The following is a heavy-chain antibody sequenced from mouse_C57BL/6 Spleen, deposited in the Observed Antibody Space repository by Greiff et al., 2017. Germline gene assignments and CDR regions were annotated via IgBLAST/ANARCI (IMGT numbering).Heavy chain of an antibody. CDR1: GYTFTSYW. CDR3: ARSGIYYGNYWFAY. J-gene: IGHJ3*01. Sequence: QVQLQQPGAELVRPGSSVKLSCKASGYTFTSYWMHWVKQRPIQGLEWIGNIDPSDSETHYNQKFKDKATLTVDQSSCTAYMQLSSLTSEDSAVYFCARSGIYYGNYWFAYWGQGTLVTVSA. CDR2: IDPSDSET. V-gene: IGHV1-52*01. D-gene: IGHD2-1*01.